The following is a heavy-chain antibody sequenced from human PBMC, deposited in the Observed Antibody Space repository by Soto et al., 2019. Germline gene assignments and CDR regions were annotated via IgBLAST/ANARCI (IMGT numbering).Heavy chain of an antibody. D-gene: IGHD1-26*01. V-gene: IGHV3-30-3*01. CDR1: GFTFSSHA. CDR2: ISYDGSNK. J-gene: IGHJ4*02. Sequence: QVQLVESGGGVVQPGRSLRLSCAASGFTFSSHAMHWVRQAPGKGLEWVAVISYDGSNKYYADSVKGRFTISRDNSKNTLYLQMNSLRAEDTAVYYCARSIVGATGFDYWGQGTLVTVSS. CDR3: ARSIVGATGFDY.